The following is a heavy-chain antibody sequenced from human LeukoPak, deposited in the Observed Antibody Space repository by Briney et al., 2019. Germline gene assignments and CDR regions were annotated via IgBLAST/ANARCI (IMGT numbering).Heavy chain of an antibody. CDR3: ARDGVRGVPY. V-gene: IGHV1-46*01. D-gene: IGHD3-10*01. CDR1: GYTFTGYY. CDR2: INPSGGST. J-gene: IGHJ4*02. Sequence: ASVKVSCKASGYTFTGYYMHWVRQAPGQGLEWMGIINPSGGSTSYAQKFQGRVTMTRDTSTSTVYMELSSRRSEDTAVYYCARDGVRGVPYWGQGTLVTVSS.